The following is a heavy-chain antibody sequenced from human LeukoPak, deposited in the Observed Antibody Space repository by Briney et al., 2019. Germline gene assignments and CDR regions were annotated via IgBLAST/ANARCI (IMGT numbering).Heavy chain of an antibody. CDR1: GHTFTEYA. D-gene: IGHD2-15*01. J-gene: IGHJ6*02. CDR2: INTNTGNP. CDR3: ATGAARFGVLFYYGIDV. V-gene: IGHV7-4-1*02. Sequence: ASVKVSCKASGHTFTEYAMNWVRQAPGQGLEWMGRINTNTGNPTYAQGFTGRFVFSLDTSVSTAYLQISSLKAEDTAVYYCATGAARFGVLFYYGIDVWGQGTTVTVSS.